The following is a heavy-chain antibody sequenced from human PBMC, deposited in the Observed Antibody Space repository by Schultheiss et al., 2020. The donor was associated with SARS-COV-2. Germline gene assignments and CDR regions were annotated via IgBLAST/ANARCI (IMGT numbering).Heavy chain of an antibody. CDR2: INSDGSST. CDR1: GFTFSSYG. V-gene: IGHV3-74*01. Sequence: GGSLRLSCAASGFTFSSYGMHWVRQAPGKGLVWVSRINSDGSSTNYADSVKGRFTISRDNSKNTLYLQMNSLRAEDTAVYYCARELSYCSGGSCYMRYFDYWGQGTLVTVSS. J-gene: IGHJ4*02. D-gene: IGHD2-15*01. CDR3: ARELSYCSGGSCYMRYFDY.